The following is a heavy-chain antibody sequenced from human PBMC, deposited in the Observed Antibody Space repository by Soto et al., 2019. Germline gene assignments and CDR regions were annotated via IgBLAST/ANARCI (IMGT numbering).Heavy chain of an antibody. Sequence: GGSLRLSCAASGFTFSSYWMSWVRQAPGKGLEWVANIKQDGSEKYYVDSVKGRFTISRDNAKNSLYLQMNSLRAEDTAVYYCARETEWPAAAGTFYAFDIWGQGTMVTVSS. V-gene: IGHV3-7*01. CDR2: IKQDGSEK. D-gene: IGHD6-13*01. CDR1: GFTFSSYW. CDR3: ARETEWPAAAGTFYAFDI. J-gene: IGHJ3*02.